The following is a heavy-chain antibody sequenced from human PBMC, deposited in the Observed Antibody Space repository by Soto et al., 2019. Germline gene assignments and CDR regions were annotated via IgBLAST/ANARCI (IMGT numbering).Heavy chain of an antibody. CDR1: GYTFTSYG. V-gene: IGHV1-18*04. CDR3: ARAKYYYDSSGDFDD. Sequence: GXSVKVSCNASGYTFTSYGISWVRQAPGQGLEWMGWISSYNGNTNYAQKLQGRVTMTTDTSTSTAYMELRSLRSDDTAVYYCARAKYYYDSSGDFDDWGQGTLVTVSS. J-gene: IGHJ4*02. D-gene: IGHD3-22*01. CDR2: ISSYNGNT.